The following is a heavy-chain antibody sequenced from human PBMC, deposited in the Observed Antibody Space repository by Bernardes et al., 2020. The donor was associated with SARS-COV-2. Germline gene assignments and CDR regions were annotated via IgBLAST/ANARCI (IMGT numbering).Heavy chain of an antibody. CDR2: ISSSSSPI. CDR3: ARPPRGGDRDY. Sequence: SLRLSCAASGFTFSSYSIHWVRQAPGKGLEWVSYISSSSSPIYYADSVKGRFTISRDNAKNSLYLQMNSLRAEDTAVYYCARPPRGGDRDYWGQGTLVTVSS. D-gene: IGHD2-21*02. V-gene: IGHV3-48*01. J-gene: IGHJ4*02. CDR1: GFTFSSYS.